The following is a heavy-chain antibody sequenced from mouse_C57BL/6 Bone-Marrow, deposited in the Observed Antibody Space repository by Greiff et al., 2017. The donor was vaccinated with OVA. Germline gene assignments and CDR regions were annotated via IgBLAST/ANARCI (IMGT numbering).Heavy chain of an antibody. D-gene: IGHD2-1*01. J-gene: IGHJ3*01. Sequence: DVQLMASWGDLVKPGGSLKLSCAASGFTFSSYGMSWVRQTPDKRLEWVATISSGGSYTYYPDSVKGRFTISRDNAKNTLYLQMSGLKSEDTAMYYCARHHGNYGGWFAYWGQGTLVTVSA. CDR1: GFTFSSYG. CDR2: ISSGGSYT. V-gene: IGHV5-6*01. CDR3: ARHHGNYGGWFAY.